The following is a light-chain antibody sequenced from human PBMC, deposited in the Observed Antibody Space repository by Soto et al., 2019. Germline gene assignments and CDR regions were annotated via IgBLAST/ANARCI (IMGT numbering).Light chain of an antibody. CDR3: QQRTNWPPLP. CDR2: DAS. V-gene: IGKV3-11*01. CDR1: QSVGTY. J-gene: IGKJ4*01. Sequence: EIVLTQSPATLSLSPGERATLSCRASQSVGTYLAWYQQKPGQAPRLLIYDASIRATGIPARFSGSGSGTDFTLTIRTLEHEDFDVYYCQQRTNWPPLPFGGGTKVEIK.